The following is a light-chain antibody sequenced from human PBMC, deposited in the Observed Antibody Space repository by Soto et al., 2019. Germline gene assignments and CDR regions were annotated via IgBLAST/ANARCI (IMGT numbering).Light chain of an antibody. Sequence: AIQMTQSPSSLSASVGDRVTITCRASQGIRSELAWYQQKPGKAPNLLIYAASTLQSGVPSRFSGSGSDTDFTLTISSLQPEDFATYYCLHDYNYPRTFGQGTRVEVK. CDR1: QGIRSE. CDR3: LHDYNYPRT. V-gene: IGKV1-6*01. J-gene: IGKJ1*01. CDR2: AAS.